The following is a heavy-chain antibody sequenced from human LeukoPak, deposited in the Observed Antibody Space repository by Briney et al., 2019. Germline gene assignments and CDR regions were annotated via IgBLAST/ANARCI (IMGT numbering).Heavy chain of an antibody. V-gene: IGHV3-11*05. J-gene: IGHJ3*01. CDR3: AKEGGTRGTFDV. CDR2: ILMSTNYT. Sequence: GGSLRLSCGASGFTLSDSYMSWIRQAPGKGLEWVSYILMSTNYTSYAASVKGRFAISRDNAKNSLYLQMNSLRAEDTALYYCAKEGGTRGTFDVWGQGTMVTVSS. D-gene: IGHD3/OR15-3a*01. CDR1: GFTLSDSY.